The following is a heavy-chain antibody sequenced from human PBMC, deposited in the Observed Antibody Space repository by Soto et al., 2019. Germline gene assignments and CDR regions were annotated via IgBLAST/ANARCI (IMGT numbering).Heavy chain of an antibody. CDR1: GGTFSSYA. CDR3: ARGYTVFGEVTRYHFDY. D-gene: IGHD3-3*01. V-gene: IGHV1-69*13. J-gene: IGHJ4*02. CDR2: IIPIFGTA. Sequence: SVKVSCKASGGTFSSYAISWVRQAPGQGLEWMGGIIPIFGTANYAQKFQGRVTITADESTSTAYMELSSLRSEDTAVYYCARGYTVFGEVTRYHFDYWGQGIQVTVSS.